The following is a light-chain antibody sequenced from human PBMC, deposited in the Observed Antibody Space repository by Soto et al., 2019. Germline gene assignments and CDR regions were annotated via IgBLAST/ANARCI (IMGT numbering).Light chain of an antibody. CDR3: LQYGRSPT. CDR1: QSVTSSY. Sequence: EIVLTQSPGTLSLSPGERATLSCRASQSVTSSYLAWYQKKPGQAPRLLISRASSRAAGIPDRFSGSGSGTDFTLTISRLEPEAFPVYYCLQYGRSPTFGGGTKLEI. CDR2: RAS. V-gene: IGKV3-20*01. J-gene: IGKJ4*01.